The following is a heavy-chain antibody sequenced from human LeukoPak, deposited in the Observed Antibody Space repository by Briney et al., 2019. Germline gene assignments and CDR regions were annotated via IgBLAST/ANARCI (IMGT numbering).Heavy chain of an antibody. D-gene: IGHD3-22*01. CDR2: IIPIFGTA. CDR1: GYIFTSYD. V-gene: IGHV1-69*13. J-gene: IGHJ4*02. CDR3: ARDRLVGAIYYYDSSGYYEGTDY. Sequence: WASVKVSCKASGYIFTSYDINWVRQATGQGLEWMGGIIPIFGTANYAQKFQGRVTITADESTSTAYMELRSLRSDDTVVYYCARDRLVGAIYYYDSSGYYEGTDYWGQGTLVTVSS.